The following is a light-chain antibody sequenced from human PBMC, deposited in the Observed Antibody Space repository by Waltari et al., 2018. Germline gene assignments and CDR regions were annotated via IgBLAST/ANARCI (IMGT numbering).Light chain of an antibody. CDR1: SSDVGGYKY. Sequence: QSALTQPRSVSGSPGQSVTISCTGTSSDVGGYKYVSWYQQHPGKAHKLMIFDVRKRPSGVPDRFSGSKSGSTASLTSSGLQAEDEADYFCCSYAGSRWVFGGGTKLTVL. CDR3: CSYAGSRWV. V-gene: IGLV2-11*01. J-gene: IGLJ3*02. CDR2: DVR.